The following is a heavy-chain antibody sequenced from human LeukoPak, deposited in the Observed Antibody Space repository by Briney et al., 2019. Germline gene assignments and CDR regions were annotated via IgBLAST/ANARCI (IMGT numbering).Heavy chain of an antibody. CDR2: IYYSGST. Sequence: SHTLSLACTLSAPSISSYCGGWIRQPPGKGLEWIGYIYYSGSTNYNPSLKSRATISVDPSKNHFSLKLSSVTAADTAVYYCARQEYSSGWYVGYWGQGTLVTVSS. D-gene: IGHD6-19*01. V-gene: IGHV4-59*08. J-gene: IGHJ4*02. CDR3: ARQEYSSGWYVGY. CDR1: APSISSYC.